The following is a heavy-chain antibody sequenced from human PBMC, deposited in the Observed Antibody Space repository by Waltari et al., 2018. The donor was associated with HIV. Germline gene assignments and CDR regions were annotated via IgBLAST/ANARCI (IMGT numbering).Heavy chain of an antibody. D-gene: IGHD3-22*01. V-gene: IGHV4-59*01. J-gene: IGHJ4*02. Sequence: QVQLQESGPGLVKLSETLSLTCTVSGGSISSYYWSWIRQPPGKGLEWIGYIYYSGSTNYNPSLESRVTISVDTSKNQFSLKLTSVTAADTAVYYCARSYYDSSGYHLFDYWGQGTLVTVSS. CDR1: GGSISSYY. CDR3: ARSYYDSSGYHLFDY. CDR2: IYYSGST.